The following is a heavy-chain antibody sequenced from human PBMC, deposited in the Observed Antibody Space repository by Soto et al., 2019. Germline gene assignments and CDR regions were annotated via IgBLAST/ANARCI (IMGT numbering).Heavy chain of an antibody. CDR3: ARDPDYGDYWGYFFDS. CDR1: GYIFAAYY. V-gene: IGHV1-2*02. D-gene: IGHD4-17*01. Sequence: ASVKVSCKTSGYIFAAYYIHWIRQAPGQGLEWMGWINPTSGGTVYAQNFQDRVTMTRDTSISTAYMELRRLNSDDTAVYYCARDPDYGDYWGYFFDSWGQGTPVTVSS. J-gene: IGHJ4*02. CDR2: INPTSGGT.